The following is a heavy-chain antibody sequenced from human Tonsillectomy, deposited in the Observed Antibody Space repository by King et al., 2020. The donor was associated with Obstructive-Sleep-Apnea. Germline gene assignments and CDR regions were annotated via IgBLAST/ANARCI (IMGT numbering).Heavy chain of an antibody. D-gene: IGHD3-22*01. V-gene: IGHV3-9*01. CDR3: AKGAYYYDSSGHFDY. CDR1: GFTFDDYA. CDR2: ISWIRVSM. Sequence: QLVQSGGGLVQPGRSLRLSCAASGFTFDDYAMHWFCKAPGKGLEWVSGISWIRVSMGFADSVKGRFTISRDNAKNSLYLQMNSLRAEDTALYYCAKGAYYYDSSGHFDYWGQGTLVTVSS. J-gene: IGHJ4*02.